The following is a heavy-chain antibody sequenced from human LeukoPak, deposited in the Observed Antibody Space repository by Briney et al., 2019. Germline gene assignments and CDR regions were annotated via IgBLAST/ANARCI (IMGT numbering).Heavy chain of an antibody. CDR2: IRGSGGGT. Sequence: GGSLRLSCAASGFIFSNYALMWLRQSPGKGLEWVSAIRGSGGGTFYADSVKGRFTISRGNSKNTLYLQMNGLRAEDTAVYYCARDPNGDYIGAFDMWGRGTLVTVSS. V-gene: IGHV3-23*01. D-gene: IGHD4-17*01. CDR1: GFIFSNYA. CDR3: ARDPNGDYIGAFDM. J-gene: IGHJ3*02.